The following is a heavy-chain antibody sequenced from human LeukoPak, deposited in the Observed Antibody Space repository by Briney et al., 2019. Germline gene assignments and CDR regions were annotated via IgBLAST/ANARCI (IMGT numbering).Heavy chain of an antibody. J-gene: IGHJ4*02. CDR3: ASWGYYDSSGYSEYYFDY. CDR2: IYYSGST. V-gene: IGHV4-59*12. D-gene: IGHD3-22*01. Sequence: SETLSLTCTVSGGSISSYYWSWIRQPPGKGLEWIGYIYYSGSTNYNPSLKSRVTISVDTSKNQFSLKLSSVTAADTAVYYCASWGYYDSSGYSEYYFDYWGQGTLVTVSS. CDR1: GGSISSYY.